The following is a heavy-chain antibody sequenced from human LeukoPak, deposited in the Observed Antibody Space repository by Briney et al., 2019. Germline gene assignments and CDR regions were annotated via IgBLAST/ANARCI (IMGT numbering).Heavy chain of an antibody. Sequence: GASVKVSCKASGYTFTDYYMHWVRQAPGQGLEWMGWINPKSGGTNYQGRVTMTRDTSISTAYMELSRLRSDDTAMYYCARDKLRYFDYWGQGTLVTVSS. J-gene: IGHJ4*02. CDR3: ARDKLRYFDY. CDR1: GYTFTDYY. D-gene: IGHD3-10*01. V-gene: IGHV1-2*02. CDR2: INPKSGGT.